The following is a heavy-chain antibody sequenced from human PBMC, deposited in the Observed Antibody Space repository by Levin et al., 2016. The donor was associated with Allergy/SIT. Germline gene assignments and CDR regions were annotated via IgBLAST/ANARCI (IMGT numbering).Heavy chain of an antibody. CDR2: IYHSGST. V-gene: IGHV4-4*02. D-gene: IGHD3-9*01. CDR1: GGSISSSNW. J-gene: IGHJ3*02. Sequence: SETLSLTCAVSGGSISSSNWWSWVRQPPGKGLEWIGEIYHSGSTNYNPSLKSRVTISVDKSNNQFSLKLSSVTAADTAVYYCARDTLFSESAFDIWGQGTMVTVSS. CDR3: ARDTLFSESAFDI.